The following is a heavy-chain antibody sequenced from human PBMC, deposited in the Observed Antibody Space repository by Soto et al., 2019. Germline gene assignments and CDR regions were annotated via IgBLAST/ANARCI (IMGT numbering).Heavy chain of an antibody. J-gene: IGHJ4*02. CDR2: INTLSSAI. CDR3: ARRLQWELRPLDS. Sequence: QEHLMESGGGLVKPGGSLRLSCAGSGFIFSDYYITWIRRAPGKGLEWVSYINTLSSAIYYADSVKGRFTISRDNVKNSVYLQMNSLRAEDTAVYYCARRLQWELRPLDSWGRGTLVTVSS. V-gene: IGHV3-11*01. CDR1: GFIFSDYY. D-gene: IGHD1-26*01.